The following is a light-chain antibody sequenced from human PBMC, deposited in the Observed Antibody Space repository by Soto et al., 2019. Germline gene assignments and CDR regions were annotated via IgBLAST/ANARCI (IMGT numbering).Light chain of an antibody. CDR2: DDT. CDR1: NIGSKS. Sequence: SYELTQAPSMSVAPGQTARITCGGNNIGSKSVHWYQQRPGQAPVVVIYDDTDRPSGIPERFSGSNSGNTATLTISGVEAGDEADYYCQVQETNTDHLVFGGGTKVTVL. J-gene: IGLJ3*02. V-gene: IGLV3-21*02. CDR3: QVQETNTDHLV.